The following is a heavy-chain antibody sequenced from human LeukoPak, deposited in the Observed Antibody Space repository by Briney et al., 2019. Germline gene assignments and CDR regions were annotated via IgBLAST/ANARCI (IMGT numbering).Heavy chain of an antibody. CDR2: ISGSGGNT. CDR3: AKVAAVLVRRFFDL. V-gene: IGHV3-23*01. CDR1: GFTFSSYA. J-gene: IGHJ5*02. Sequence: PGGSLRLSCAASGFTFSSYAMSWVRQAPGKGLEWVSEISGSGGNTYYADSVKGRLTISRDNSKNTLYLQMNSLRAEDTAVYYCAKVAAVLVRRFFDLWGQGTLVTVSP. D-gene: IGHD6-13*01.